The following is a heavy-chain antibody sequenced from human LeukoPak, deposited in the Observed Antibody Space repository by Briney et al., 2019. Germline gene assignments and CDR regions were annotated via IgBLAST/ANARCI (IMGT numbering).Heavy chain of an antibody. V-gene: IGHV3-48*03. CDR1: GFTFSSYA. J-gene: IGHJ4*02. Sequence: GGSLRLSCAASGFTFSSYAMSWVRQAPGKGLEWVSYISSSGSTIYYADSVKGRFTISRDNAKNSLYLQMNSLRAEDTAVYYCAREVDTTQLDYWGQGTLVTVSS. CDR3: AREVDTTQLDY. D-gene: IGHD5-18*01. CDR2: ISSSGSTI.